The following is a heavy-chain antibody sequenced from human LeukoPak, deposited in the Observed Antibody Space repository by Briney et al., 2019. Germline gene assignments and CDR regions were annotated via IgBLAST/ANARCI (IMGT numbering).Heavy chain of an antibody. J-gene: IGHJ4*02. Sequence: PSETLSLTCAVYGGSCDDYYCSWIRQPPGKGLEWIGEIHPSGIFYYNSSLVSRVTISIDTSKSQFSLRLTSVTAADTAFYYCARGRDRSKAGDHWGQGSLVTVSS. CDR2: IHPSGIF. D-gene: IGHD5-24*01. CDR3: ARGRDRSKAGDH. CDR1: GGSCDDYY. V-gene: IGHV4-34*01.